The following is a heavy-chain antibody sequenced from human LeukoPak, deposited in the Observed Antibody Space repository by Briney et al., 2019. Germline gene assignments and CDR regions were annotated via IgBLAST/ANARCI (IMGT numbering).Heavy chain of an antibody. CDR1: GGSISSGGYY. CDR2: INHSGST. V-gene: IGHV4-30-2*01. J-gene: IGHJ4*02. D-gene: IGHD2-15*01. CDR3: AASWKWSHYFDY. Sequence: SQTLSLTCTVSGGSISSGGYYWSWIRQPPGKGLEWIGEINHSGSTNYNPSLKSRVTISVDTSKNQFSLKLSSVTAADTAVYYCAASWKWSHYFDYWGQGTLVTVSS.